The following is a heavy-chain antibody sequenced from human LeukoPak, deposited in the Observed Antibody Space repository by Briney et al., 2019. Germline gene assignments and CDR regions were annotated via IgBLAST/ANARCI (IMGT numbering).Heavy chain of an antibody. Sequence: ASVKVSCKASGYTFTSYGISWVRQAPGQGLEWMGWISAYNGNTNYAQRLQGRVTMTTDTSTSTAYMELRSLRSDDTAVYYCARSPYYYDSSGCYCFDYWGQGTLVTVSS. V-gene: IGHV1-18*01. J-gene: IGHJ4*02. CDR1: GYTFTSYG. D-gene: IGHD3-22*01. CDR3: ARSPYYYDSSGCYCFDY. CDR2: ISAYNGNT.